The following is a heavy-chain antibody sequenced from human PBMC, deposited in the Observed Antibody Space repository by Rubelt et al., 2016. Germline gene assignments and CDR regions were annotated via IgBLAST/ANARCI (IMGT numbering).Heavy chain of an antibody. CDR3: ARDLPPFRRYNWNFPLDY. Sequence: QVQLVQSGAEVKKPGASVKVSCKASGYTFTSYGISWVRQAPGQGLEWMGWISAYNGNTNYAQKFPGRTTMTTDTATRRAYMELRSLRPDDTAVYYCARDLPPFRRYNWNFPLDYWGQGTLVTVSS. J-gene: IGHJ4*02. D-gene: IGHD1-7*01. CDR2: ISAYNGNT. V-gene: IGHV1-18*01. CDR1: GYTFTSYG.